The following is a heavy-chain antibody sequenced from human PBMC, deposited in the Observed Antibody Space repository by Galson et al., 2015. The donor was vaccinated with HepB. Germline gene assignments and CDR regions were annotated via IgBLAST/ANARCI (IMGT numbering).Heavy chain of an antibody. V-gene: IGHV3-48*02. CDR3: ASGLGYCTNGVCYTGYSDY. J-gene: IGHJ4*02. Sequence: SLRLSCAASGFTFSSYSMNWVRQAPGKGLEWVSYISSSSSTIYYADSVKGRFTISRDNAKNSLYLQMNSLRDEDTAVYYCASGLGYCTNGVCYTGYSDYWGQETLVTVSS. D-gene: IGHD2-8*01. CDR2: ISSSSSTI. CDR1: GFTFSSYS.